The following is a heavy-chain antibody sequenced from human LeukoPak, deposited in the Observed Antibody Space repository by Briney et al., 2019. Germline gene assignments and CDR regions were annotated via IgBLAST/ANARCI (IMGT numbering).Heavy chain of an antibody. D-gene: IGHD3-22*01. Sequence: GASVKVSCKASGYTFTSYGISWVRQAPGQGLEWMGWISAYNGNTNYAQKLQGRVTMTTDTSTSTAYMELRSLRSDDTAVYYCARNPYYYDSSGYYYVYWGQGTLVTVSS. CDR3: ARNPYYYDSSGYYYVY. CDR2: ISAYNGNT. J-gene: IGHJ4*02. CDR1: GYTFTSYG. V-gene: IGHV1-18*01.